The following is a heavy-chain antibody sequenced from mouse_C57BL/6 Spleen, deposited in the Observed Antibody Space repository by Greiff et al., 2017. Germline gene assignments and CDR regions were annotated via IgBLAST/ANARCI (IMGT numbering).Heavy chain of an antibody. CDR3: ARTGPDYAMDY. CDR1: GYTFTSYW. CDR2: IHPNSGST. Sequence: QVQLKQPGAELVKPGASVKLSCKASGYTFTSYWMHWVKQRPGQGLEWIGMIHPNSGSTNYNEKFKSKATLTVDKSSSTAYMQLSSLTSEDSAVYYCARTGPDYAMDYWGQGTSVTVSS. V-gene: IGHV1-64*01. J-gene: IGHJ4*01.